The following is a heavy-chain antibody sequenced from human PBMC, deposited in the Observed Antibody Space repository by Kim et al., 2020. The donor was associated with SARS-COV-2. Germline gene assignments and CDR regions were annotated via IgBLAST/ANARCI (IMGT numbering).Heavy chain of an antibody. CDR3: ARGAGNYYYYDGMDV. D-gene: IGHD4-4*01. V-gene: IGHV3-11*01. J-gene: IGHJ6*02. Sequence: DSGKGRFTISWDTAKNSLYLQRNSLRAEDTAVYYCARGAGNYYYYDGMDVWGQGTTVTVSS.